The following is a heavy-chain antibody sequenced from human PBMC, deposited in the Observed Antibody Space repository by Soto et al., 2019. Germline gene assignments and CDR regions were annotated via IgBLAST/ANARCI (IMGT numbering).Heavy chain of an antibody. J-gene: IGHJ5*02. V-gene: IGHV4-39*01. Sequence: SETLSLTCTVAGGSISSSSYYWGWIRQPPGKGLEWIGSIYYSGSTYYNPSLKSRVTISVDTSKNQFSLKLSSVTAADTAVYYCARHRHEQLVLYWFDPWGQGTLVTVSS. D-gene: IGHD6-13*01. CDR2: IYYSGST. CDR1: GGSISSSSYY. CDR3: ARHRHEQLVLYWFDP.